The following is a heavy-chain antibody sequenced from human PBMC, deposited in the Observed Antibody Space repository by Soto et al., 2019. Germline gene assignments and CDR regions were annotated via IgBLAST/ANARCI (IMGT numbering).Heavy chain of an antibody. D-gene: IGHD6-13*01. V-gene: IGHV1-3*01. CDR2: INAGNGKT. CDR1: GYTFTSYA. Sequence: ASVKVSCKASGYTFTSYAMHWVRQAPGQRLEWMGWINAGNGKTKYSKKFQGRVTITRDTSASTAYMELSSLRSEDTAVYYCAREGGRGSSWLFDYWGQGTLVTVSS. CDR3: AREGGRGSSWLFDY. J-gene: IGHJ4*02.